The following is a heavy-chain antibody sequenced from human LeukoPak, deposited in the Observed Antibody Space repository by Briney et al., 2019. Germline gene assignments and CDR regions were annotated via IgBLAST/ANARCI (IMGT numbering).Heavy chain of an antibody. CDR3: AREGRVSGYDFDS. CDR2: INGDGSSI. Sequence: GGSLRLSCAASGFTFSSYWMHWVRQDPGKGLVWVSRINGDGSSITYADSVKGRFTISRDNAKNTLYLQMNSLGVEDTAVYYCAREGRVSGYDFDSWGQGTLVTVSS. V-gene: IGHV3-74*03. J-gene: IGHJ4*02. CDR1: GFTFSSYW. D-gene: IGHD5-12*01.